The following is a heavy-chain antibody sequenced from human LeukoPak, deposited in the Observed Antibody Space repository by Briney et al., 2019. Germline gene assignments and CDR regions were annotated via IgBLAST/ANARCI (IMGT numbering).Heavy chain of an antibody. CDR2: IHYTGST. V-gene: IGHV4-59*01. D-gene: IGHD3-22*01. CDR3: ARGYDDSSGYSNPFDS. J-gene: IGHJ4*02. CDR1: GGSFSSSH. Sequence: PSETLSLTCTVSGGSFSSSHWSWIRQPPGRGLEWIGYIHYTGSTNYNPSLKSRVTISSDMSKNQFSLKLSAVTAADTAVYYCARGYDDSSGYSNPFDSWGQGTLVTVSS.